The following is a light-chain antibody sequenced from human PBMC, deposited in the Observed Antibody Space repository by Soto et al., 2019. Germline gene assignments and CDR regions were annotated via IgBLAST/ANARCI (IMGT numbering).Light chain of an antibody. J-gene: IGKJ1*01. CDR1: QSVSSS. CDR2: DAS. CDR3: QQTNNWPKT. Sequence: EIVMTQSPATLAVSPGETATLSCRASQSVSSSLAWYQQKPGQAPRLLISDASTRAAGLPARFSGSGSETEFTLTISSLNYEDFAVYFCQQTNNWPKTFGQGTKVEMK. V-gene: IGKV3-15*01.